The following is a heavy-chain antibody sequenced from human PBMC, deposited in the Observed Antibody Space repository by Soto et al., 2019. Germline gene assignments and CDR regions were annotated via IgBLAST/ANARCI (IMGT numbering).Heavy chain of an antibody. Sequence: GGSLRLSCAASGFTFSSYAMHWVRQAPGKGLEWVAVISYDGSNKYYADSVKGRFTISRDNSKNTLYLQMNSLRAEDTAVYYCARDRLDLRNYYYGMDVWGQGTTVTVSS. V-gene: IGHV3-30-3*01. J-gene: IGHJ6*02. CDR3: ARDRLDLRNYYYGMDV. CDR1: GFTFSSYA. D-gene: IGHD4-17*01. CDR2: ISYDGSNK.